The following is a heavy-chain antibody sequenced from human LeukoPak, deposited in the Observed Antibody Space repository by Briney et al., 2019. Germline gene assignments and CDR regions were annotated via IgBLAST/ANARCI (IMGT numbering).Heavy chain of an antibody. J-gene: IGHJ4*02. CDR3: ARGVNTISFTFDY. CDR2: ISGDGVTT. CDR1: VFIFRDYS. Sequence: GRSLRLSCAASVFIFRDYSMHWVRQVPGKGLESISLISGDGVTTYYADSVKGRFTISRDNHEDSLYLQMNTLRTEDTAFYYCARGVNTISFTFDYWARGSLVTVSS. V-gene: IGHV3-43*02. D-gene: IGHD3-22*01.